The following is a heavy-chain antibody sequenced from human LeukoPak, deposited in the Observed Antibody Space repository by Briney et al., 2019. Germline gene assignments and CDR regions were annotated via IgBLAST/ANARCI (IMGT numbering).Heavy chain of an antibody. V-gene: IGHV3-30*04. CDR3: TRGGNFWYFDL. D-gene: IGHD1-7*01. CDR1: GFTFSSYA. Sequence: GRSLRLSCAASGFTFSSYAMHWVRQAPGKGLEWVAVISYDGSNKYYADSVKGRFTISRDNSKNSLYLQMNGLRAEDTAVYYCTRGGNFWYFDLWGRGTLVTVSS. CDR2: ISYDGSNK. J-gene: IGHJ2*01.